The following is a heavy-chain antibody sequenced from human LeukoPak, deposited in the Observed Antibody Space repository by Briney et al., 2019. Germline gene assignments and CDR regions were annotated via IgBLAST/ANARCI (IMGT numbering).Heavy chain of an antibody. CDR2: INHSGST. Sequence: PSETLSLTCAVYGGSFSGYYWSWIRQPPRKGLEWIGEINHSGSTNYNPSLKSRVTISVDTSKNQFSLKLSSVTAADTAVYYCARGFLPEYQLLGQYYFDYWGQGTLVTVSS. V-gene: IGHV4-34*01. J-gene: IGHJ4*02. D-gene: IGHD2-2*01. CDR1: GGSFSGYY. CDR3: ARGFLPEYQLLGQYYFDY.